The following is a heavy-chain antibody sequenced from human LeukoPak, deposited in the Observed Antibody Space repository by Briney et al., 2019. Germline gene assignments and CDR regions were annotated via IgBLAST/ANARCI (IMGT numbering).Heavy chain of an antibody. J-gene: IGHJ6*03. D-gene: IGHD3-10*01. CDR2: ISGSGGST. CDR1: GFTFSNYG. CDR3: ARSGIKMVRGVIIKSPYHMDV. Sequence: GGSLRLSCVASGFTFSNYGMSWVRQAPGKGLEWVSGISGSGGSTYYADSVKGRFTISRDDAKNSLSLQMNSLRAEDTAVYYCARSGIKMVRGVIIKSPYHMDVWGKGTTVTVSS. V-gene: IGHV3-23*01.